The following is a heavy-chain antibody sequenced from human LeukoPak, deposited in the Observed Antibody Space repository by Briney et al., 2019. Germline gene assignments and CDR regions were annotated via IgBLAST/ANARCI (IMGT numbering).Heavy chain of an antibody. CDR1: GFTFSIYA. CDR2: ISGSNSYI. CDR3: ARALTTLTYEGY. V-gene: IGHV3-21*01. Sequence: GGSLRLSCSGSGFTFSIYAMNWVRQALGKGLEWVSSISGSNSYIFYADSVKGRFTVSRDNAKDSLYLQMNSLRAEDTAVYYCARALTTLTYEGYWGQGTLVTVSS. D-gene: IGHD1-1*01. J-gene: IGHJ4*02.